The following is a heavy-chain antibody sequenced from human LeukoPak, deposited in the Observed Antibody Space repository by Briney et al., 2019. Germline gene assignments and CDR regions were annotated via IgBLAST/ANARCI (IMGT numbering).Heavy chain of an antibody. J-gene: IGHJ4*02. V-gene: IGHV4-38-2*01. D-gene: IGHD3-16*01. CDR1: GYSINSGYY. Sequence: SETLPLICAVSGYSINSGYYWGWIRQPPGKGLEWIGNIYHSGSTYYNPSLKSRVTISVDTSKNQFSLKLSSVTAADTAVYYCARVLEDYVWGRTLYYFDYWGQGTLVTVSS. CDR3: ARVLEDYVWGRTLYYFDY. CDR2: IYHSGST.